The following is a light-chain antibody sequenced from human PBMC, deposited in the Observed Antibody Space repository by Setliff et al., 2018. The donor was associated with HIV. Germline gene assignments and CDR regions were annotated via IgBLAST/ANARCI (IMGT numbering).Light chain of an antibody. CDR2: DVS. Sequence: QSVLTQPASVSGSLGQSITISCTGTTSDIGSFKYVSWYQQHSGKAPKLILYDVSDRPSRVSHRFSGSKSGKVASLTISGLQGEDEANYFCCSFTTTSALVFGGGTKVTVL. CDR1: TSDIGSFKY. J-gene: IGLJ2*01. CDR3: CSFTTTSALV. V-gene: IGLV2-14*03.